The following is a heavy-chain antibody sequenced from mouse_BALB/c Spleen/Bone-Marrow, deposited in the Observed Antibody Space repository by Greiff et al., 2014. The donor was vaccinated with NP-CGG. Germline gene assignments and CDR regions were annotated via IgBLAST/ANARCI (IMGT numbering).Heavy chain of an antibody. CDR2: ISSGSTAI. J-gene: IGHJ1*01. D-gene: IGHD4-1*01. Sequence: EVQGVESGGGLVQPGGSRKLSCAASGFTFSSFGMHWVRQAPEKGLEWVAYISSGSTAICYADTVKGRFTISRDNPKSTLFLQMTSLRSEDTAMYYCARGGNWDDFDVWGAGTTVTVSS. CDR1: GFTFSSFG. V-gene: IGHV5-17*02. CDR3: ARGGNWDDFDV.